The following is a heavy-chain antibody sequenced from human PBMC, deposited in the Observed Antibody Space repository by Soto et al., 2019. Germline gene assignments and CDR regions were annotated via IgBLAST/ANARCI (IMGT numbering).Heavy chain of an antibody. CDR3: ARVHYEYIWGAYSH. V-gene: IGHV1-69*13. J-gene: IGHJ4*02. D-gene: IGHD3-16*01. CDR1: GGTFSNYA. Sequence: SVKVSCKASGGTFSNYAITWVRQAPGQGLEWMGGIIPILGTPNYAQKFQGRVTITADESTSTAYMELSSLKSEDTAVYYCARVHYEYIWGAYSHWGQGTLVTVS. CDR2: IIPILGTP.